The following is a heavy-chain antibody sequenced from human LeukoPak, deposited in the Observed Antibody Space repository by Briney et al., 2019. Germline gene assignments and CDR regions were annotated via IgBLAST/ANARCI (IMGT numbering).Heavy chain of an antibody. CDR2: IYHSEST. J-gene: IGHJ4*02. CDR3: ARHIRYSSGWPQGNDY. V-gene: IGHV4-59*08. Sequence: SETLSLTCTVSGGSISSYYWSWIRQPPGKGLEWIGYIYHSESTNYNPSLKSRVTISGDTSKNQFSLKLSSVTAADTAVYYCARHIRYSSGWPQGNDYWGQGTLVTVSS. CDR1: GGSISSYY. D-gene: IGHD6-19*01.